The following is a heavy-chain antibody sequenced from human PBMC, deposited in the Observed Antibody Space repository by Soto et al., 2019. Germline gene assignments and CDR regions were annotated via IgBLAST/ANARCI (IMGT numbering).Heavy chain of an antibody. CDR2: ISWNSGTI. V-gene: IGHV3-9*01. CDR1: GFSFDDYA. CDR3: AKSTGGTANGMGV. D-gene: IGHD2-8*02. Sequence: DVQVVESGGGLVQPGRSLRLSCAASGFSFDDYAMHWVRQAPGKGLEWVSGISWNSGTIGYADSVKGRFTISRDNAKNSLYLQMNSLRAEDTALYYCAKSTGGTANGMGVWGQGTTATVSS. J-gene: IGHJ6*02.